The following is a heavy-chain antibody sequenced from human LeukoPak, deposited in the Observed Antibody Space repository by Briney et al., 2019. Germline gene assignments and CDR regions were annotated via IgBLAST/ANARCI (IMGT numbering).Heavy chain of an antibody. J-gene: IGHJ6*03. V-gene: IGHV1-46*01. CDR3: ARARQRGTIFGVVSRDYYYYYMDV. Sequence: ASVKVSCKASGYTFTSYYMHWVRQAPGQGLEWMGIINPSGGSTTYAQKFQGRVSMTRDTSTSTVYMELSSLRSDDTAVYYCARARQRGTIFGVVSRDYYYYYMDVWGKGTTVTVSS. CDR1: GYTFTSYY. CDR2: INPSGGST. D-gene: IGHD3-3*01.